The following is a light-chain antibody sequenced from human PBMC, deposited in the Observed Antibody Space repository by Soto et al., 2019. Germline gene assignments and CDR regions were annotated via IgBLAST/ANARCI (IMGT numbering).Light chain of an antibody. J-gene: IGKJ1*01. CDR1: QSISSY. Sequence: DIQMTQSPSSLSASVGDRVTITCRASQSISSYLNWYQQKPGKAPKLLIYAASSLQPGVPSRFSGSGTGAEFTLTISSLQPEDFATYYCLQHNSYPRTFGQGTKVDIK. V-gene: IGKV1-17*01. CDR2: AAS. CDR3: LQHNSYPRT.